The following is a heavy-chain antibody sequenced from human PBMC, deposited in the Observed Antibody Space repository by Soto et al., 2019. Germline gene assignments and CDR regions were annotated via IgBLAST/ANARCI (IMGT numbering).Heavy chain of an antibody. J-gene: IGHJ5*02. V-gene: IGHV4-30-4*01. CDR3: ARDPGGDSSGYYHNWFDP. Sequence: SETLSLTCTVSGGSISSGDYYWSWIRQPPGKGLEWIGYIYYSGSTYYNPSLKSRVTISVDTSKNQFSLKLSSVTAADTAVYYCARDPGGDSSGYYHNWFDPWGQGTLVTVSS. CDR2: IYYSGST. D-gene: IGHD3-22*01. CDR1: GGSISSGDYY.